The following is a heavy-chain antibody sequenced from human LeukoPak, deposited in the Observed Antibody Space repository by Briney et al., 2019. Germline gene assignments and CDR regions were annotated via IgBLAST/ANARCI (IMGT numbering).Heavy chain of an antibody. CDR2: INRDGSST. CDR3: ARWGYYSPDY. Sequence: GGSLRLSCAASGVIFSNYWMHWVRQAPGKGLVWVSRINRDGSSTSYADSVKGRFTISRDNAKNSLYLQMNSLRAEDTAVYYCARWGYYSPDYWGQGTLVTVSS. J-gene: IGHJ4*02. V-gene: IGHV3-74*01. CDR1: GVIFSNYW. D-gene: IGHD3-22*01.